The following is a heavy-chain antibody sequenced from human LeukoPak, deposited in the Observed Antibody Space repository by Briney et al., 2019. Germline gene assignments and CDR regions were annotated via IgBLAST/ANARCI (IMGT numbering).Heavy chain of an antibody. J-gene: IGHJ6*02. CDR3: ARGPTSSSWYQANYYYYYGMDV. CDR2: ISAYSGNT. V-gene: IGHV1-18*01. Sequence: ASVKVSCKASGYTFTSYGISWVRQAPGHGLGWVGWISAYSGNTNYAQKLQGRVTMTTDTSTSTAYMELRSLRSDDTAVYYCARGPTSSSWYQANYYYYYGMDVWGQGTTVTVSS. CDR1: GYTFTSYG. D-gene: IGHD6-13*01.